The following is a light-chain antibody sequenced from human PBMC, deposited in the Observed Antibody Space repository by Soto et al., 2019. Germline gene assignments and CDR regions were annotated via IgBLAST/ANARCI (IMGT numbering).Light chain of an antibody. J-gene: IGKJ5*01. CDR2: DAS. CDR3: QQRADWPIT. Sequence: EIVLTQSPATLSLSPGERATLSCRASQYITIYLACHQHKPAQAPRLLIYDASNRATGIPARFSGSGSGTDFTLTISSLEPDDFAVYYCQQRADWPITFGQGTRLENK. CDR1: QYITIY. V-gene: IGKV3-11*01.